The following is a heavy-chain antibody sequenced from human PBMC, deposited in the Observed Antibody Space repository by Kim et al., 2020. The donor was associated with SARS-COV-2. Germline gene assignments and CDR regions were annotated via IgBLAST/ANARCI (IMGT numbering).Heavy chain of an antibody. V-gene: IGHV3-13*01. CDR1: GFTFSSYD. Sequence: GGSLRLSCAASGFTFSSYDMHWVRQPTGEGLEWVSGITSAGDTYYPASVKGRFIISRENAKNSLYLQMNSLRAGDTAVYYCARGRLIGGFDPWGQGTLVTVSS. CDR3: ARGRLIGGFDP. D-gene: IGHD3-22*01. J-gene: IGHJ5*02. CDR2: ITSAGDT.